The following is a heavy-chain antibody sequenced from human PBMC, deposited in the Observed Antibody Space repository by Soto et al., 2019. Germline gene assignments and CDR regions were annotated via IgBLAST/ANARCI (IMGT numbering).Heavy chain of an antibody. D-gene: IGHD2-15*01. V-gene: IGHV1-2*04. J-gene: IGHJ5*02. CDR1: GYTFTGYY. CDR3: ARSGAPRGYCSGGSCPFDP. CDR2: INPNSGDT. Sequence: QVQLVQSGAEVKKPGASVKVSCKASGYTFTGYYMHWVRQAPGQGLEWMGWINPNSGDTNYAQKFQGWVTMTRDTSISTAYMELSRLRSDDTAVYYCARSGAPRGYCSGGSCPFDPWGQGTLVTVSS.